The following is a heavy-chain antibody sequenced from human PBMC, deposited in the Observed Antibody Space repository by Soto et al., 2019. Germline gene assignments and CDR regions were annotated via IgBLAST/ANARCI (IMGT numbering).Heavy chain of an antibody. V-gene: IGHV1-69*06. J-gene: IGHJ6*02. D-gene: IGHD6-13*01. Sequence: SVKGSCKGSGGTFSSYAISWVRQAPGQGLEWMGGIIPIFGTANYAQKFPGRVTITADKSTSTAYMELSSLRSEDTAVYYCASPGYSSSWYIYGMDVWGQGTTVTVSS. CDR2: IIPIFGTA. CDR3: ASPGYSSSWYIYGMDV. CDR1: GGTFSSYA.